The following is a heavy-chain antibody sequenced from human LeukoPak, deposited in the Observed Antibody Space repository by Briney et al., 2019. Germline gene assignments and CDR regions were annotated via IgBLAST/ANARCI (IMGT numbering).Heavy chain of an antibody. CDR2: ISSSSSYI. V-gene: IGHV3-21*01. J-gene: IGHJ4*02. CDR3: ARHPLWFGESYYFDY. CDR1: GFTFSSYS. D-gene: IGHD3-10*01. Sequence: GGSLGLSCAASGFTFSSYSMNWVRQAPGKGLEWVSSISSSSSYIYYADSVKGRFTISRDNAKNSLYLQMNSLRAEDTAVYYCARHPLWFGESYYFDYWGQGTLVTVSS.